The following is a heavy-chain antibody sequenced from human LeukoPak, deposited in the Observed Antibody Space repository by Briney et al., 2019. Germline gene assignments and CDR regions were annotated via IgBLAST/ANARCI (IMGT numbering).Heavy chain of an antibody. CDR1: GGSISSSSYY. V-gene: IGHV4-39*01. CDR2: VYHSGNT. J-gene: IGHJ3*02. CDR3: ARHGWARGSDGFDI. Sequence: SETLSLTCTVSGGSISSSSYYWGWIRQPLPWGLEWIGSVYHSGNTYYNPSVESRINISVDTSKNQFSLSLKSVTSTDTAVYYCARHGWARGSDGFDIWGQETRVIVSS. D-gene: IGHD6-19*01.